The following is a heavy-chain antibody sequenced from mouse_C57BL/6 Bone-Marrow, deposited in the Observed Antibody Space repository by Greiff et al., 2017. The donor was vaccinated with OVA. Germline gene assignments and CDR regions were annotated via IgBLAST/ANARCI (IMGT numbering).Heavy chain of an antibody. J-gene: IGHJ4*01. D-gene: IGHD6-2*01. CDR2: INPGSGGT. V-gene: IGHV1-54*01. CDR3: ARWGGLDAMDY. CDR1: GYAFTNYL. Sequence: VQVVESGAELVRPGTSVKVSCKASGYAFTNYLIEWVKQRPGPGLEWIGVINPGSGGTTYNEKFKGKATLTADKSSSTAYMQLSSLTSEDSAVYFCARWGGLDAMDYWGQGTSVTVSS.